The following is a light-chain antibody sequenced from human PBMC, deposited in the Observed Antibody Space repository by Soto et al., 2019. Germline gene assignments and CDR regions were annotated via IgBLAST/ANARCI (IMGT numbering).Light chain of an antibody. CDR3: CSYAGSYSYV. V-gene: IGLV2-14*01. J-gene: IGLJ1*01. Sequence: QSVLTQPASVSGSPGQSITISCTGTSSDVGGYNYVSWYQQHPGKAPKLIIYGVSNRPSGVSNRFSGSKSGNTASLTISGLQAEDEADYYCCSYAGSYSYVFGTGTKVTVL. CDR1: SSDVGGYNY. CDR2: GVS.